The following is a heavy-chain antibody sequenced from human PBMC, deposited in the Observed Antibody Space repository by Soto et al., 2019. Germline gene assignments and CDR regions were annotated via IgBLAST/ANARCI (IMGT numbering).Heavy chain of an antibody. CDR2: ISGGGERT. CDR3: AKGGGGYSSTLGLRGEVR. Sequence: EVQLLESGGGLVQPGGSLRLSCVVSGFNIINQALSWVRQTPGRGLQWVSAISGGGERTSYADSVKGRFTIARDNSKNTLYLQRYSLAAAETAVYYCAKGGGGYSSTLGLRGEVRWGQGTLVTVSS. J-gene: IGHJ4*02. D-gene: IGHD6-13*01. V-gene: IGHV3-23*01. CDR1: GFNIINQA.